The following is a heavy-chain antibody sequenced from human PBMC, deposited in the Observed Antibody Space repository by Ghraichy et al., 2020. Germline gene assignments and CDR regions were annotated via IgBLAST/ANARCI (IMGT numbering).Heavy chain of an antibody. CDR3: ARSSVPSYSFDD. CDR2: IYFSGIT. J-gene: IGHJ4*02. D-gene: IGHD3-16*02. Sequence: SETLSPTCTVSGGSISSGGYYWSWIRQHPGKGLEWIGYIYFSGITYYNPSLKSRLIISLDTSKNQFSLKLTSVTAGDTAVYYCARSSVPSYSFDDWGQGTLVTVSS. CDR1: GGSISSGGYY. V-gene: IGHV4-31*03.